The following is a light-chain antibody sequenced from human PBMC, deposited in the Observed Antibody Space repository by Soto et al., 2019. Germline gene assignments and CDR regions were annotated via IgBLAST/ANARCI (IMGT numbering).Light chain of an antibody. Sequence: EIVITQSPSTLSLSPCERSTLSCRASQSVSSNLAWYQQKPGQAPRLLIYGASTRATGIPARFSGSGSGTEFTLTISSLQSEDFAVYYCQQYNNWPSWTFGQGTKVDIK. CDR3: QQYNNWPSWT. J-gene: IGKJ1*01. CDR1: QSVSSN. CDR2: GAS. V-gene: IGKV3-15*01.